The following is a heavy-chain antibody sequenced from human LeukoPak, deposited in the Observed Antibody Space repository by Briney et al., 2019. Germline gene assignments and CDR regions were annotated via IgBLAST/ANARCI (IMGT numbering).Heavy chain of an antibody. CDR2: IYTSGST. J-gene: IGHJ3*02. CDR1: GGSISSYY. D-gene: IGHD3-10*01. V-gene: IGHV4-4*07. Sequence: PSETLSLTCTVSGGSISSYYWSWIRQPAGKGLEWIGRIYTSGSTNYNPSLKSRVTMSVDTSKNQFSLKLSSVTAADTAVYYCARGAMVRGVGHDAFDIWGQGTMVTVYS. CDR3: ARGAMVRGVGHDAFDI.